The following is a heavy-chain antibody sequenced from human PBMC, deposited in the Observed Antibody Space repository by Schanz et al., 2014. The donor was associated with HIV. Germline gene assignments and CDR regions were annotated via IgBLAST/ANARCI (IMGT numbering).Heavy chain of an antibody. D-gene: IGHD5-12*01. Sequence: VQLAESGGGVVQPGRSLRLSCGVSGLTFRNYWMAWVRQGPGKGLEWGANINGHETEKYYVDSVRGRFTISRDNAKNSLYLQMNSLRDDDMAVYYCTTDQFGGYFVHWGQGALVTVSS. CDR1: GLTFRNYW. CDR3: TTDQFGGYFVH. V-gene: IGHV3-7*01. CDR2: INGHETEK. J-gene: IGHJ4*02.